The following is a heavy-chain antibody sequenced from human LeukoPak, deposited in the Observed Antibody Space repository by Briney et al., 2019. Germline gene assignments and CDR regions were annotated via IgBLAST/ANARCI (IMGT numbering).Heavy chain of an antibody. D-gene: IGHD3-22*01. CDR2: ISWNSGSI. J-gene: IGHJ1*01. CDR1: GFTFDDYA. Sequence: PGGSLRLSCAASGFTFDDYAMHWVRQAPGKGLEWVSGISWNSGSIGYADSVKGRFTISRDNSKNTLYLQMNSLRAEDTAVYYCARSYYYDSSGPSAVWHWGQGTLVTVSS. CDR3: ARSYYYDSSGPSAVWH. V-gene: IGHV3-9*01.